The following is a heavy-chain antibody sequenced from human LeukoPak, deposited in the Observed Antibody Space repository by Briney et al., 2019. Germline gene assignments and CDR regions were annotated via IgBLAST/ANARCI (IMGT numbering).Heavy chain of an antibody. Sequence: ASVKVSCKASGYTFTSYGISWVRQAPGQGLEWMGWISAYNGNTNYAQKLQGRVTMTTDTSTSTAYMELRGLRSDDTAVYYCARSSYYYDSSGYYPHDAFDIWGQGTMVTVSS. CDR2: ISAYNGNT. V-gene: IGHV1-18*01. D-gene: IGHD3-22*01. CDR1: GYTFTSYG. CDR3: ARSSYYYDSSGYYPHDAFDI. J-gene: IGHJ3*02.